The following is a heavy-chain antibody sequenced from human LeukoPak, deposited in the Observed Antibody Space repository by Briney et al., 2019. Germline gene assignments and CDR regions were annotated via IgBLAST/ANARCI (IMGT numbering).Heavy chain of an antibody. CDR2: IYPGDSDT. CDR1: GYSFTSYW. D-gene: IGHD3-9*01. CDR3: ARVMPTIFWGTPGAFDI. V-gene: IGHV5-51*01. Sequence: GESLKISCKGSGYSFTSYWIGWVRQMPGKGLEWMGIIYPGDSDTRYSPSFQGQVTISADKSISTAYLQWSSLKASDTAMYYCARVMPTIFWGTPGAFDIWGQGTMVTVSS. J-gene: IGHJ3*02.